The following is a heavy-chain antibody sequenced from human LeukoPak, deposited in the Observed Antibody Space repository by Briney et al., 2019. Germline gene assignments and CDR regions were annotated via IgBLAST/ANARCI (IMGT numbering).Heavy chain of an antibody. CDR1: GYSITSGYY. D-gene: IGHD3-10*01. J-gene: IGHJ4*02. Sequence: PSETLSLTCTVSGYSITSGYYWAWIRQPPGKGLEWIGSLYHSGSTYYNPSLRSRVTISEDASKNQFSLKLSSVTAADTAVYYCARDGITMFRGVWDYWGQGTLVTVSS. V-gene: IGHV4-38-2*02. CDR3: ARDGITMFRGVWDY. CDR2: LYHSGST.